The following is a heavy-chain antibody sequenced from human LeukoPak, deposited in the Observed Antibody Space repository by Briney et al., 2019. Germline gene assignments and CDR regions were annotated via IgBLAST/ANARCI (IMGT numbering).Heavy chain of an antibody. D-gene: IGHD4-17*01. CDR2: ISSSGSTI. CDR3: ATTTTTVTTSDY. Sequence: PGGSLRLSCAASGFTFSDYYMSWIRQAPGKGLEWVSYISSSGSTIYYADSVKGRFTISRDNAKNSLYLQMNSLRAEDTAVYYCATTTTTVTTSDYWGQGTLVTVSS. CDR1: GFTFSDYY. J-gene: IGHJ4*02. V-gene: IGHV3-11*01.